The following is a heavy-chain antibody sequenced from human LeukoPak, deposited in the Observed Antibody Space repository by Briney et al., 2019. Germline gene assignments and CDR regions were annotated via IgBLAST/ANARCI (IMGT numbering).Heavy chain of an antibody. D-gene: IGHD1-26*01. CDR3: ARLGSSDAFDI. CDR1: GGSISSSSYY. J-gene: IGHJ3*02. V-gene: IGHV4-39*01. Sequence: SETLSLTCTVSGGSISSSSYYWGWIRQPPGKGLKWIGSFYYSGNTYYNPSLKSRVTISVDTSENQFSLKLSSVTAADTAVYYCARLGSSDAFDIWGQGTMVTVSS. CDR2: FYYSGNT.